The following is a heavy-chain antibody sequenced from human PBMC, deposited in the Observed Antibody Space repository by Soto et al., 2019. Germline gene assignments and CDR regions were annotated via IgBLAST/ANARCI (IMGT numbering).Heavy chain of an antibody. J-gene: IGHJ5*02. CDR3: ARMSATGTRWFDP. Sequence: QVQLQESGPRLVKPSQDLSLTCTVSGGSINSGAYHWSWVRQHPAKGLEWIGAISYRGTTYSNPSLQSRMTMSVDPSKTQLSLKLSSVTAADTAVYYCARMSATGTRWFDPWGPGTLVTVSS. V-gene: IGHV4-31*03. CDR1: GGSINSGAYH. CDR2: ISYRGTT. D-gene: IGHD1-1*01.